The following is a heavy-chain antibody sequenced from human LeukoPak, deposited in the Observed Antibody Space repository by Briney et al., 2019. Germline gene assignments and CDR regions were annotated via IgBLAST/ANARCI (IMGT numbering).Heavy chain of an antibody. CDR2: IYSGGST. Sequence: GGSLRLSCAASGFTVSSNYMSWVRQAPGKGLEWVSVIYSGGSTYYADSVKGRFTISRDNSKNTLYLQMNSLRAEDTAVYYCAKDPVGAAAAHYYMDVWGKGTTVTVSS. V-gene: IGHV3-53*01. CDR1: GFTVSSNY. CDR3: AKDPVGAAAAHYYMDV. D-gene: IGHD6-13*01. J-gene: IGHJ6*03.